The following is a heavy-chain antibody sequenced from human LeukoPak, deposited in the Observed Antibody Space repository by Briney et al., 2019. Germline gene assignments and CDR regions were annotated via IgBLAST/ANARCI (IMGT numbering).Heavy chain of an antibody. D-gene: IGHD4-17*01. J-gene: IGHJ4*02. CDR2: IYYSGST. CDR3: ARYDAVGDYTSFDY. CDR1: GGSISSGDYY. Sequence: SQTLSLTCTVSGGSISSGDYYWSWIRQPPGKGLEWIGYIYYSGSTHYNPSPKSRVTISVDTSKNQFSLKLSSVTAADTAVYYCARYDAVGDYTSFDYWGQGTLVTVSS. V-gene: IGHV4-30-4*08.